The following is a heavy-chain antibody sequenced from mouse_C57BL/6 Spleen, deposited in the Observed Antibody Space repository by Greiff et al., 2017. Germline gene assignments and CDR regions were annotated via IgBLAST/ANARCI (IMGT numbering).Heavy chain of an antibody. CDR1: GFNFKDDY. Sequence: VQLQQSGAELVRPGASVKLSCTASGFNFKDDYMHWVKQRPEQGLEWIGWIDPENGDTEYASKFQGKATITADTSSNTAYLQLSSLTSEDTAVYDCTTAYYSNYYAMEYWGQGTSVTVSS. J-gene: IGHJ4*01. D-gene: IGHD2-5*01. V-gene: IGHV14-4*01. CDR3: TTAYYSNYYAMEY. CDR2: IDPENGDT.